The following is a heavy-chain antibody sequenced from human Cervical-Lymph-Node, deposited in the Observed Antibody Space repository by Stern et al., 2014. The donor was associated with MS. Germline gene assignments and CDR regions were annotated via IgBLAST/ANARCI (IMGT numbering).Heavy chain of an antibody. CDR2: IYYSGST. CDR1: GGSISSGGYY. CDR3: ARDRRYCSSTSCKGMDV. V-gene: IGHV4-31*03. D-gene: IGHD2-2*01. Sequence: VQLEESGPGLVKPSQTLSLTCTVSGGSISSGGYYWSWIRQHPGKGLEWIGYIYYSGSTYYNPSLKSRVTISVDTSKNQFSLKLSSVTAADTAVYYCARDRRYCSSTSCKGMDVWGQGTTVTVSS. J-gene: IGHJ6*02.